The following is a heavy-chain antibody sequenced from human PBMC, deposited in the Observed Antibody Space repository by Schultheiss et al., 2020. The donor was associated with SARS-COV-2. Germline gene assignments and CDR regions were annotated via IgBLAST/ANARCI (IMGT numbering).Heavy chain of an antibody. CDR1: GFTVSSNY. CDR2: IYSCGST. Sequence: GGSLRLSCAASGFTVSSNYMSWVRQAPGKGLEWVSVIYSCGSTYYADSVKGRFTISRDNAKKSLYLQMRSLRAEDTAVYYCARASRDGYPDAFDIWGQGTMVTVSS. D-gene: IGHD5-24*01. CDR3: ARASRDGYPDAFDI. V-gene: IGHV3-53*01. J-gene: IGHJ3*02.